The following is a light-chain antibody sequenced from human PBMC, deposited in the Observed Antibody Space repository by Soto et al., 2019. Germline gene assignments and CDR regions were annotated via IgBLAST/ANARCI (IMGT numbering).Light chain of an antibody. CDR3: QQYTTCLWT. V-gene: IGKV3-15*01. CDR1: QSVNAN. J-gene: IGKJ1*01. Sequence: EVVMTQSPATLSVSPGERATLSCRASQSVNANLAWYQQKPGQAPRLLIHGASNRATGILARFSGSGFVIEFILTISSLQSEDFAVYYCQQYTTCLWTFGQGTKVEI. CDR2: GAS.